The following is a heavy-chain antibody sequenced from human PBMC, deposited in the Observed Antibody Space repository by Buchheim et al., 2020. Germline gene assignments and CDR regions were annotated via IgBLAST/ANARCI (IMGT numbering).Heavy chain of an antibody. Sequence: QVQLVESGGGVVQPGRSLRLSCAASGFTFSSYGMHWVRQAPGKGLEWVAVISYDGSNKYYADSVKGRFTIPRDNSKNTQYLQMNSLRAEDTAVYYCAKGYSGYDFNFQYYYYYGMNVWGQGTT. J-gene: IGHJ6*02. CDR3: AKGYSGYDFNFQYYYYYGMNV. CDR1: GFTFSSYG. CDR2: ISYDGSNK. D-gene: IGHD5-12*01. V-gene: IGHV3-30*18.